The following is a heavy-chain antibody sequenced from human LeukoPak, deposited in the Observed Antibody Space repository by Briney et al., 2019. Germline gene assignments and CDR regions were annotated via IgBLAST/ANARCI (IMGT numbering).Heavy chain of an antibody. V-gene: IGHV1-69*01. D-gene: IGHD1-1*01. CDR1: GGTFSSYV. Sequence: GSSVKVSCKASGGTFSSYVISWVRQAPGQGLEWMGGIIPIFGTANYAQKFQGRVTIIADDSTSIAYMELSSLRSEDTAVYYCVRGDLGVDLGYGYWGQGTLVTVSS. J-gene: IGHJ4*02. CDR3: VRGDLGVDLGYGY. CDR2: IIPIFGTA.